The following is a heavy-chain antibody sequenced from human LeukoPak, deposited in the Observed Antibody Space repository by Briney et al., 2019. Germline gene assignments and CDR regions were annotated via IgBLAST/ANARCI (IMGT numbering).Heavy chain of an antibody. CDR2: IYYSGST. V-gene: IGHV4-59*08. CDR3: ARHQGSWSFGSAFDI. Sequence: SETLSLTCTVSGGSISSYYWSWIRQPPGKGLEWIGYIYYSGSTNYNPSLKSRVTISVDTSKNQFSLKLSSLTAADTAVYYCARHQGSWSFGSAFDIWGQGTMVTVSS. CDR1: GGSISSYY. J-gene: IGHJ3*02. D-gene: IGHD5-18*01.